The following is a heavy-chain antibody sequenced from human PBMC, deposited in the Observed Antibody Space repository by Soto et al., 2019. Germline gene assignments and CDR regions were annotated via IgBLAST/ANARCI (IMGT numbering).Heavy chain of an antibody. CDR3: AKDPYYDFWSGYPDY. J-gene: IGHJ4*02. CDR2: ISGSGGST. Sequence: PVGSLRLSCAASGFTFSSYAMSWVRQAPGKGLEWVSAISGSGGSTYYADSVKGRFTISRDNSKNTLYLQMNSLRAEDTAVYYCAKDPYYDFWSGYPDYWGQGTLVTVSS. D-gene: IGHD3-3*01. V-gene: IGHV3-23*01. CDR1: GFTFSSYA.